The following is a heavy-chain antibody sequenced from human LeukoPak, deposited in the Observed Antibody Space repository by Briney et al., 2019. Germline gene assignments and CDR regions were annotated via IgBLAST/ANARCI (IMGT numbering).Heavy chain of an antibody. J-gene: IGHJ4*02. CDR2: ISWNSGSI. CDR3: AKDIKRYYGSGINFDY. D-gene: IGHD3-10*01. Sequence: GGSLRLSCAASGFTFDDYAMHRVRQAPGKGLEWVSGISWNSGSIGYADSVKGRFTISRDNAKNSLYLQMNSLRAEDTALYYCAKDIKRYYGSGINFDYWGQGTLVTVSS. CDR1: GFTFDDYA. V-gene: IGHV3-9*01.